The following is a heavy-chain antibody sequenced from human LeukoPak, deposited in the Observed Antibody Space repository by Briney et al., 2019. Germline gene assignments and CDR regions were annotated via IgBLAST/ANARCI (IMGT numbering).Heavy chain of an antibody. V-gene: IGHV2-5*01. CDR2: IYWNDDK. D-gene: IGHD3-9*01. J-gene: IGHJ4*02. CDR3: AHRPSTTIFSYYFDY. CDR1: GFSLSTSGVG. Sequence: SGPTLVNPTQTLTLTCTFSGFSLSTSGVGVGWIRQPPGKALEWLALIYWNDDKRYSPSLKSRLTITKDTSKNQVVLTMTNMDPVDTATYYCAHRPSTTIFSYYFDYWGQGTLVTVSS.